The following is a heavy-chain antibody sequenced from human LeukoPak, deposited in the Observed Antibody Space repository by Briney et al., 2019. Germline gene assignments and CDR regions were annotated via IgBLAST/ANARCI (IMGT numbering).Heavy chain of an antibody. CDR2: IFPGDSDT. V-gene: IGHV5-51*01. Sequence: GESLKISCKGSGYSFTSHWIGWVRQMPGKGLEWMGIIFPGDSDTRYSPSFQGQVTISADKSITTAYLQWSSLKASDTAMYYCARRLDYGDYDYWGQGTLVTVSS. CDR1: GYSFTSHW. D-gene: IGHD4-17*01. J-gene: IGHJ4*02. CDR3: ARRLDYGDYDY.